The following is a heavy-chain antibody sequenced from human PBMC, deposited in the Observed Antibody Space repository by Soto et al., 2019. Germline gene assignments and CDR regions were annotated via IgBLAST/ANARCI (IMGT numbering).Heavy chain of an antibody. CDR3: ARVLRGMPPGYSSSWYPPMYNWFDP. V-gene: IGHV4-34*01. J-gene: IGHJ5*02. Sequence: QVQLQQWGAGLLKPSETLSLTCAVYGGSFSGYYWSWIRQPPGKGLEWIGEINHSGSTNYNPSLKSRVTISVDTSKNQFSLKLSSVTAADTAVYYCARVLRGMPPGYSSSWYPPMYNWFDPWGQGTLVTVSS. CDR1: GGSFSGYY. CDR2: INHSGST. D-gene: IGHD6-13*01.